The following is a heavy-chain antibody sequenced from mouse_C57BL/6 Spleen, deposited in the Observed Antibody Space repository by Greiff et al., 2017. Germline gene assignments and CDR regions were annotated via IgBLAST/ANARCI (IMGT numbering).Heavy chain of an antibody. CDR2: IWSGGST. Sequence: VKLMESGPGLVQPSQSLSITCTVSGFSLTSYGVHWVRQSPGKGLEWLGVIWSGGSTDYNAAFISRLSISKDNSKSQVFFKMNSLQADDTAIYYCARGPYYYGSSLYAMDYWGQGTSVTVSS. J-gene: IGHJ4*01. V-gene: IGHV2-2*01. CDR3: ARGPYYYGSSLYAMDY. D-gene: IGHD1-1*01. CDR1: GFSLTSYG.